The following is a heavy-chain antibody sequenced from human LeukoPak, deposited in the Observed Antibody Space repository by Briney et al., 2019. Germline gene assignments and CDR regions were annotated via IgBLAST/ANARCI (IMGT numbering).Heavy chain of an antibody. V-gene: IGHV3-23*01. CDR3: AKDQEDYYGSGFGIDY. Sequence: GGSLRLSCAASGFTFSNAWMSWVRQAPGKGLEWVSGISGSGGSTHYGDSAKGRFTISRDNSKNTLYLQMNSLRAEDTAVYYCAKDQEDYYGSGFGIDYWGQGTLVTVSS. J-gene: IGHJ4*02. CDR2: ISGSGGST. D-gene: IGHD3-10*01. CDR1: GFTFSNAW.